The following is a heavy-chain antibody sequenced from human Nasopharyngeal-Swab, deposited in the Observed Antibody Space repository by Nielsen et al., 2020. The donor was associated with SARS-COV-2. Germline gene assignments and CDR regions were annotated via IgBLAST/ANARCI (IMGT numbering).Heavy chain of an antibody. CDR1: GFTFSSYW. D-gene: IGHD6-13*01. CDR3: ARDGMWAIAAAGGFDY. V-gene: IGHV3-7*03. CDR2: IKQDGSEK. Sequence: GESLKISCAASGFTFSSYWMSWVRQAPGKGLEWVANIKQDGSEKYYVDSVKGRFTISRDNAKNSLYLQMNSLRAEDTAVYYCARDGMWAIAAAGGFDYWGQGTLVTVSS. J-gene: IGHJ4*02.